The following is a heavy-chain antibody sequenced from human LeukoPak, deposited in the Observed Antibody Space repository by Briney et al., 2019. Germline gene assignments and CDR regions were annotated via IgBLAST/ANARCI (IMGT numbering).Heavy chain of an antibody. V-gene: IGHV4-59*01. CDR2: IYYSGSI. D-gene: IGHD2-2*01. J-gene: IGHJ4*02. Sequence: PSETLSLTCTVSGGSISSYYWSWIRQPPGKGLEWIGYIYYSGSINYNPSLKSRVTISVDTSKSQFSLKLSSVTAADTAVYYCARGVPTNTDYWGQGTLVTVSS. CDR1: GGSISSYY. CDR3: ARGVPTNTDY.